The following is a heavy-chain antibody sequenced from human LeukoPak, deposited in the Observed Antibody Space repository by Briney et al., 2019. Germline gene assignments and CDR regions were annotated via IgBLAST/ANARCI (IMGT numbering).Heavy chain of an antibody. CDR1: GGTFSSYA. Sequence: GSSVKVSCKASGGTFSSYAISWVRQAPGQGLEWMGGIIPIFGTANYAQKFQGRVTITADKSTSTAYMELSSLRSEDTAVYYCARGHCSGGSCHRLYNWFDPWGQGTLVTVSS. CDR2: IIPIFGTA. J-gene: IGHJ5*02. V-gene: IGHV1-69*06. CDR3: ARGHCSGGSCHRLYNWFDP. D-gene: IGHD2-15*01.